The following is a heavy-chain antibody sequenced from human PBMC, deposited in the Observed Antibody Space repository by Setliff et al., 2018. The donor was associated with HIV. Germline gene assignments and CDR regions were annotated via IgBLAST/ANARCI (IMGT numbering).Heavy chain of an antibody. CDR3: ASRVYYYDSSGYLREEGFDP. CDR2: IYYSGST. V-gene: IGHV4-39*01. Sequence: PSETLSLTCTVSGGSISNSRYYWSWIRQPPGKGLVWIGSIYYSGSTYYNPSLKSRVTISVDTSKNQFSLKLSSVTAADAAVYYCASRVYYYDSSGYLREEGFDPWGQGTLVTVSS. CDR1: GGSISNSRYY. D-gene: IGHD3-22*01. J-gene: IGHJ5*02.